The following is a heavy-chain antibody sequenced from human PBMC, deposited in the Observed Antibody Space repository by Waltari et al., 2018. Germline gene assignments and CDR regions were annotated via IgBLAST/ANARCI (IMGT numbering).Heavy chain of an antibody. D-gene: IGHD6-6*01. CDR3: ARAERGIAARLFDY. CDR2: INHSGST. J-gene: IGHJ4*02. V-gene: IGHV4-34*01. Sequence: QVQLQQWGAGLLKPSETLSLTCAVYGGSFSGYYWSWIRHPPGKGLEWIGEINHSGSTNYNPSLKSRVTISVDTSKNQFSLKLSSVTAADTAVYYCARAERGIAARLFDYWGQGTLVTVSS. CDR1: GGSFSGYY.